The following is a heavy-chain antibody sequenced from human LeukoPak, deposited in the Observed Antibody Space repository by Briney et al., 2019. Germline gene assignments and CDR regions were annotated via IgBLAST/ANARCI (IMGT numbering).Heavy chain of an antibody. CDR2: ISGSGGST. D-gene: IGHD6-13*01. CDR1: GFTFSSYA. CDR3: AKDPQAAAAPGWFDY. Sequence: GGSLRLSCAASGFTFSSYAMSWVRQAPGKGLGWVSVISGSGGSTYYADSVKGRFTISRDNSENTLYLQMNSLRADDTAVYYCAKDPQAAAAPGWFDYWGQGTLVTVSS. V-gene: IGHV3-23*01. J-gene: IGHJ4*02.